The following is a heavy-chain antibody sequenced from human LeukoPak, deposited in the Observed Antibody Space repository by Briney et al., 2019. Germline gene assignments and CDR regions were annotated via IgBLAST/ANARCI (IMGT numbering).Heavy chain of an antibody. V-gene: IGHV1-2*02. CDR3: ARSRDGWELLSDY. CDR1: GYTFTGYY. D-gene: IGHD1-26*01. CDR2: INPNSGGT. Sequence: GASVKVSCKASGYTFTGYYMHWVRQAPGQGLEWMGWINPNSGGTNYAQKFQGRVTMTRDTSISTAYMELSRLRSDDTAVYYCARSRDGWELLSDYWGQGTLVTVSS. J-gene: IGHJ4*02.